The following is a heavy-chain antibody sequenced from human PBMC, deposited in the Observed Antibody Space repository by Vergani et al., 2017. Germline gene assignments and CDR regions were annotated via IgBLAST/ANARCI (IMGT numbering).Heavy chain of an antibody. D-gene: IGHD2/OR15-2a*01. V-gene: IGHV3-7*01. CDR3: ASHEYGGDAY. J-gene: IGHJ4*02. CDR2: INRDGSDK. CDR1: GFTFSTYW. Sequence: DVQLVQSGGGLIQPGGSLRLSCVVSGFTFSTYWMSWVRQAPGKGLEWVANINRDGSDKNYGDSVRGRFTISRDNAKNSVYLQMNSLRGEDTAVYYCASHEYGGDAYWGQGTLFTVSS.